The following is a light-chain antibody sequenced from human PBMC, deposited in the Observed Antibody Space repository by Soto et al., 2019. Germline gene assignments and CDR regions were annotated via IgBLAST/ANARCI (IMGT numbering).Light chain of an antibody. CDR1: QSVSSSY. J-gene: IGKJ1*01. V-gene: IGKV3-20*01. CDR2: DAS. CDR3: QQYGGSPPT. Sequence: EIVMTQSPGTLSLSPGERVTLSCKASQSVSSSYLAWYQHKPGQAPRLLIYDASWRVIGIPDRFSGSGWGTDFTLTISRLEPEDFAVYFCQQYGGSPPTFGQGTKV.